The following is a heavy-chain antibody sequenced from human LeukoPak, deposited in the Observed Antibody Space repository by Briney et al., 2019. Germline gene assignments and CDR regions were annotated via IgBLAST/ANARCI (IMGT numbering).Heavy chain of an antibody. D-gene: IGHD3-10*01. CDR2: INSDGSDT. J-gene: IGHJ4*02. CDR1: GFTFSSYW. Sequence: GGSLRLSCAASGFTFSSYWMHWVRQAPGKGLVWVSRINSDGSDTSYADSVKGRFTISRDYAKSTLYLQMNSLRAEDTAVYYCARYFERGLGVIDYWGQGTLVTVSS. V-gene: IGHV3-74*01. CDR3: ARYFERGLGVIDY.